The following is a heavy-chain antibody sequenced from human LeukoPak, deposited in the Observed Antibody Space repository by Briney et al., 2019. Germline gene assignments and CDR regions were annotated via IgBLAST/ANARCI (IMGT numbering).Heavy chain of an antibody. Sequence: SETLSLTCTVSGGSISSGGYSWSWIRQHPGKGLEWIGYIYYRGGSTYYNPSLKSRVTISVGTSKNQFSLKLSSVTAADTAVYYCARVQGLSSRPFDYWGQGTLVTVSS. J-gene: IGHJ4*02. CDR1: GGSISSGGYS. D-gene: IGHD3-10*01. CDR3: ARVQGLSSRPFDY. CDR2: IYYRGGST. V-gene: IGHV4-31*03.